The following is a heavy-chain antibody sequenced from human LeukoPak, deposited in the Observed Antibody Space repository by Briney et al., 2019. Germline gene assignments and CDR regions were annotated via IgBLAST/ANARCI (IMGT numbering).Heavy chain of an antibody. CDR1: GYTFTGYY. CDR3: ARVAGATRFIDY. CDR2: INPNSGGT. Sequence: ASVKVSCKASGYTFTGYYMHWVRQAPGQGLEWMGWINPNSGGTNYAQKFQGRVTMTRDTSISTAYMELSRLRSGDTAVYYCARVAGATRFIDYWGQGTLVTVSS. J-gene: IGHJ4*02. D-gene: IGHD1-26*01. V-gene: IGHV1-2*02.